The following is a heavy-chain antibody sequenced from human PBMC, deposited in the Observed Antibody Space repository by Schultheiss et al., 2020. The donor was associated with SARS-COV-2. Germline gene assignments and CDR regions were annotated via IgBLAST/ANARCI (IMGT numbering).Heavy chain of an antibody. V-gene: IGHV4-59*08. CDR2: IYYSGST. J-gene: IGHJ6*03. D-gene: IGHD2-2*01. CDR3: ARHLYSTSGNYFYYYLGV. CDR1: GGSIRSYY. Sequence: SETLSLTCTVSGGSIRSYYWSWIRQPPGKGLEWIGYIYYSGSTNYNPSLKSRVTISVDRSKNQFSLKLSSVTAADTAVYYCARHLYSTSGNYFYYYLGVWGKGTTVTVSS.